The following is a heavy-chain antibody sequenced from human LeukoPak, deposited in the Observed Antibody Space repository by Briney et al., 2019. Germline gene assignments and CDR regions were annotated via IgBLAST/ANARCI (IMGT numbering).Heavy chain of an antibody. J-gene: IGHJ3*02. Sequence: SETLSLTCSVSGGSMSRHYWSWIRQPPGKGLEWTGYIYYNGKTYYKPSLRSRVTMSIDTSKSLFSLKLTSVTAADTAVYSCARLLDNDASGDPDTFDMWGQGTVVTVSS. CDR3: ARLLDNDASGDPDTFDM. CDR2: IYYNGKT. V-gene: IGHV4-59*11. CDR1: GGSMSRHY. D-gene: IGHD3-22*01.